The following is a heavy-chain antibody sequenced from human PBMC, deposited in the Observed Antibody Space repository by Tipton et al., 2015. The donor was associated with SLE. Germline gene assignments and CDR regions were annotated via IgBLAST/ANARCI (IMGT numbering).Heavy chain of an antibody. D-gene: IGHD5-24*01. CDR2: IYYSGST. Sequence: TLSLTCTVSGGSISSGGYYWSWIRQHPGKGLEWIGYIYYSGSTYYNPSLKSRVTISVDTSKNQFSLKLSSVTAADTAVYYCARAPPGWLQSYHWFDPWGQRTRVTVSS. CDR3: ARAPPGWLQSYHWFDP. CDR1: GGSISSGGYY. V-gene: IGHV4-31*03. J-gene: IGHJ5*02.